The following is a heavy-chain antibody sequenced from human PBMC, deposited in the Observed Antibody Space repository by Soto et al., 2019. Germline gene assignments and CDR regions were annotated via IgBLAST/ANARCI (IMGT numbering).Heavy chain of an antibody. CDR2: IKRSGST. V-gene: IGHV4-34*01. J-gene: IGHJ4*02. CDR1: GGSFRGYY. D-gene: IGHD2-2*02. Sequence: SETLYLACAVYGGSFRGYYLSWISQPPGEGLEWIGEIKRSGSTNYNPSLKSRVTISVDTSKNQFSLKLSSVTAADTAVYYCARSPGPYCSSTSCYSPSGIERITGTRRRYYFDYWGQGTLVTVSS. CDR3: ARSPGPYCSSTSCYSPSGIERITGTRRRYYFDY.